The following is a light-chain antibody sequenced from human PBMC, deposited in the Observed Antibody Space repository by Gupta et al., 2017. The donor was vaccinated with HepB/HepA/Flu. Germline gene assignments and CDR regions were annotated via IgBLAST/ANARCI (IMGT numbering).Light chain of an antibody. Sequence: QSVLTQPPSVSAAPGQKVTISAAGSSSNIANNYFSLYHQLPGTAPNLLIYDNNKRPAGIPDRFSASKSGTSATLATTGLQTGEEADYYCDTADTIRSGYVFGTGTKGTVL. V-gene: IGLV1-51*01. CDR1: SSNIANNY. J-gene: IGLJ1*01. CDR3: DTADTIRSGYV. CDR2: DNN.